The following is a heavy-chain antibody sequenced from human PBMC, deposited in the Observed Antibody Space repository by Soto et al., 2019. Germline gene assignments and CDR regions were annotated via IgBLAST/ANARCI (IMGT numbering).Heavy chain of an antibody. CDR2: ISAHNGDT. V-gene: IGHV1-18*01. CDR3: ARSSGTYPPSRYYYGLDV. Sequence: SFMASMCGFPRYRSICRRKSPGNGLEWMGWISAHNGDTIYAQKFQDRITMTTDTSTNTAYLELRSLKSGDTAVFYCARSSGTYPPSRYYYGLDVWGQG. CDR1: MCGFPRYR. J-gene: IGHJ6*02. D-gene: IGHD3-3*01.